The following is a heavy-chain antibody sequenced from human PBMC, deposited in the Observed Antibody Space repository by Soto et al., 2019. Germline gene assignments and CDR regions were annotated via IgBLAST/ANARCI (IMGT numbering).Heavy chain of an antibody. V-gene: IGHV5-51*01. D-gene: IGHD3-22*01. CDR1: GYSFTSYW. Sequence: LGESLKISCKGSGYSFTSYWIGWVRQMPGKGLEWMGIIYPGDSDTRYSPSFQGQVTISADKSISTAYLQWSSLKASDTAMYYCASRRGYYYDSSGSLDAFDIWGQGTMVTVSS. CDR3: ASRRGYYYDSSGSLDAFDI. CDR2: IYPGDSDT. J-gene: IGHJ3*02.